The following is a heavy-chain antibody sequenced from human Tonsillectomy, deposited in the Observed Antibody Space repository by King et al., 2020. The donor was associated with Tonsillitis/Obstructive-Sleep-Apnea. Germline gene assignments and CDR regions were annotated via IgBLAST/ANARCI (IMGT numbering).Heavy chain of an antibody. V-gene: IGHV3-15*01. CDR3: TTREYSP. J-gene: IGHJ5*02. CDR1: GFTFTNAW. D-gene: IGHD6-6*01. CDR2: IKSKTDAGTT. Sequence: VQLVESGGGLVKPGGSLRLSCAASGFTFTNAWMSWVRQAPGKGLEWGGRIKSKTDAGTTDYAAPVKGRFPISRDDSKNTLSLQMNSLKTEETAVYYCTTREYSPWGQGTLVTVSS.